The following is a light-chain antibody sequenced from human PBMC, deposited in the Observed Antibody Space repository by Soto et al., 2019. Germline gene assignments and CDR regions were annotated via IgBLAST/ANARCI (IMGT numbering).Light chain of an antibody. CDR3: QQYGNSPQT. CDR1: QSVTNDC. V-gene: IGKV3-20*01. Sequence: EIVLTQSPGTLSLSAGERAALSCRASQSVTNDCLAWYQQKPGQPPRLLIWGAFYRATGIPDKFSGSGSGTDFTLTISRLEPEDFAVYYCQQYGNSPQTFGQGTKVEV. CDR2: GAF. J-gene: IGKJ1*01.